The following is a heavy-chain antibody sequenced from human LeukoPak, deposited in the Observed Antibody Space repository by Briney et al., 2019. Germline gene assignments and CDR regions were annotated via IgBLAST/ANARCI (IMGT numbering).Heavy chain of an antibody. CDR2: IYYSGST. CDR1: GGSISSYY. CDR3: ARFGDFWSGFYYYYYGMTS. V-gene: IGHV4-59*06. J-gene: IGHJ6*02. Sequence: SETLSLTCTVSGGSISSYYWSWIRQHPGKGLEWIGYIYYSGSTYYNPSLKSRVTISVDTSKNQFSLKLSSVTAADTAVYYCARFGDFWSGFYYYYYGMTSGAKGPRSPSP. D-gene: IGHD3-3*01.